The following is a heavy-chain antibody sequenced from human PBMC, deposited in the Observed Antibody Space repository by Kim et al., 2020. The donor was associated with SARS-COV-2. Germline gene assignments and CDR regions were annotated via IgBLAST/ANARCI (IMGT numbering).Heavy chain of an antibody. CDR3: ARDRRITIFGGGRSWFDP. Sequence: ASVKVSCKASGYTFTCYVMNWVRQAPGQGLEWMGWINTNTGNPTYAQGFTGRFVFSLDTSVSTAYLQISSLKAEDTAVYYCARDRRITIFGGGRSWFDPWGQGTLVTVSS. V-gene: IGHV7-4-1*02. CDR2: INTNTGNP. J-gene: IGHJ5*02. CDR1: GYTFTCYV. D-gene: IGHD3-3*01.